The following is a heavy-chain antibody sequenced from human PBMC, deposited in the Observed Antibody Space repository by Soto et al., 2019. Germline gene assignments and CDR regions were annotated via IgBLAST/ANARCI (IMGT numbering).Heavy chain of an antibody. D-gene: IGHD3-3*01. V-gene: IGHV1-69*06. CDR3: ARVGYNFWSRSHYYGMDV. CDR1: GGTISSYA. J-gene: IGHJ6*02. Sequence: QVRLVQSGAEVKKAGSSVKVSCEASGGTISSYAVTWVRQAPGQGLEWMGGIIPIVTTPNYAQKFQGRLTISADKSTSTSYMELSSLRSEDTGVYYCARVGYNFWSRSHYYGMDVWGQGTTVIVSS. CDR2: IIPIVTTP.